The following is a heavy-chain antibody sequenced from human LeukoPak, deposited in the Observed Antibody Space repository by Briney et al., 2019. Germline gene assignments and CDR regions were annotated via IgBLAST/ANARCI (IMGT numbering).Heavy chain of an antibody. CDR3: VRESSVWVGPGIGRPQDV. CDR2: IKEDGSDK. D-gene: IGHD3-16*01. V-gene: IGHV3-7*01. J-gene: IGHJ6*04. CDR1: GFTFSDYW. Sequence: PGGSLRLSCAVSGFTFSDYWMTWVRQAPGRGLEWVANIKEDGSDKQYVDSVQGRFTISRDNAENSLYLQMNSLRAEDTAVYYCVRESSVWVGPGIGRPQDVWGKGTAVTVSS.